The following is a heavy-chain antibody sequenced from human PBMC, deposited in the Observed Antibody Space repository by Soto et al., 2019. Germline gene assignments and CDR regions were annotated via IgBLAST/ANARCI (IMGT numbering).Heavy chain of an antibody. CDR3: ASEYCGGDCYSAARYGMDV. Sequence: ASVKVSCKASGYTFTSYAMHWGRQAPGQRLEWMGWINAGNGNTKYSQKFQGRVTITRDTSASTAYMELSSLRSEDTAVYYCASEYCGGDCYSAARYGMDVWGQGTTVTVSS. CDR2: INAGNGNT. V-gene: IGHV1-3*01. D-gene: IGHD2-21*02. CDR1: GYTFTSYA. J-gene: IGHJ6*02.